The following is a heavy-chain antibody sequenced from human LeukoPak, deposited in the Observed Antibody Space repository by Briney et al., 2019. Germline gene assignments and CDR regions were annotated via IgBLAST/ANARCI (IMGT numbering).Heavy chain of an antibody. D-gene: IGHD6-19*01. CDR1: GVSITSYF. Sequence: TSDPLSLTCTVSGVSITSYFWSWIRQPPGGGLEWIGYIYHSGSTNSNPSLKSRVSISLDTSKNQFSLKLSSVTAADTAVYYCARGRVPGAWGQGKLVTVSS. J-gene: IGHJ4*02. CDR2: IYHSGST. CDR3: ARGRVPGA. V-gene: IGHV4-59*07.